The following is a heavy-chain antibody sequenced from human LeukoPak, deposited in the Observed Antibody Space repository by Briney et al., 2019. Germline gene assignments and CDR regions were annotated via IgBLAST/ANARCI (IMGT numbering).Heavy chain of an antibody. J-gene: IGHJ4*02. CDR1: GGSVSSGSYY. CDR2: IYCSGGT. D-gene: IGHD6-19*01. V-gene: IGHV4-61*01. CDR3: ARDRSSGWYSIDY. Sequence: PSETLSLTCTVSGGSVSSGSYYWNWIRQPPGKGLEWIGYIYCSGGTNYNPSLKSRVTISVDTSKNQFSLKLSSVTAADTAVYYCARDRSSGWYSIDYWGQGTLVTVSS.